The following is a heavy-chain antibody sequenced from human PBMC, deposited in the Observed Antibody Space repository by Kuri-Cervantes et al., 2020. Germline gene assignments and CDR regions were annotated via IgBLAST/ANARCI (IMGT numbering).Heavy chain of an antibody. CDR1: GFTFSSYA. CDR2: ISGSGGTT. D-gene: IGHD6-13*01. Sequence: GRSLKISCSASGFTFSSYAMTWVRQAPGKGLEWVSGISGSGGTTYYADSVKGRSTISRDNSKNTLYLQMNSLRAEDTAVYYCARDTADGSDYWGQGTVVTVSS. CDR3: ARDTADGSDY. J-gene: IGHJ4*02. V-gene: IGHV3-23*01.